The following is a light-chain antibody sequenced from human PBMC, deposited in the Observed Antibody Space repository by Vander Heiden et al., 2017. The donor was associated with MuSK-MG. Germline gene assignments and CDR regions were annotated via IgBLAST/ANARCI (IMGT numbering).Light chain of an antibody. Sequence: QSVLTQPPSASGTPGQRVTISCSGSSSNIGSNTVNWYQQLPGTAPKLLIYSNNPRPSGVPDRFSGSKSGTSASLAISGLQSEEEADYYCAAWDDSLNGWVFGGGTKLTVL. CDR3: AAWDDSLNGWV. J-gene: IGLJ3*02. CDR2: SNN. V-gene: IGLV1-44*01. CDR1: SSNIGSNT.